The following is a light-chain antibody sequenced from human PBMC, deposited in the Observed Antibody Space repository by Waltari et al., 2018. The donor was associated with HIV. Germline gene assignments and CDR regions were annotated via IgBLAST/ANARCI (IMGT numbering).Light chain of an antibody. CDR2: EGS. CDR3: CSYAGSSNVV. V-gene: IGLV2-23*01. CDR1: SSDVGSYNL. Sequence: QSALTQPASVSGSPGQSITISCTGTSSDVGSYNLVSWYQQHPGKAPKLMIYEGSKRPSGVSNRFSGSKSGNTASLTISVRQAEDEADYYCCSYAGSSNVVFGGGTKLTVL. J-gene: IGLJ2*01.